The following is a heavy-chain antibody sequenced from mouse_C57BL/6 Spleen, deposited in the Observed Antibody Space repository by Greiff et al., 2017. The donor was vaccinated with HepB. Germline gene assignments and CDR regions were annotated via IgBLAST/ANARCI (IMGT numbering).Heavy chain of an antibody. CDR1: GFTFSDYG. CDR3: AREDYDAMDY. Sequence: EVQGVESGGGLVKPGGSLKLSCAASGFTFSDYGMHWVRQAPEKGLEWVAYISSGSSTIYYADTVKGRITISRDNAKNTLFLQRTSLRSEDTAMYYCAREDYDAMDYWGQGTSVTVAS. CDR2: ISSGSSTI. V-gene: IGHV5-17*01. J-gene: IGHJ4*01.